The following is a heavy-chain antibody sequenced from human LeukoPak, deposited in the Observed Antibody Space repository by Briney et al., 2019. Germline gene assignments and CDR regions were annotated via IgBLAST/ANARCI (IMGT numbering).Heavy chain of an antibody. CDR2: IFYSGST. D-gene: IGHD6-6*01. J-gene: IGHJ4*02. CDR3: ARGYSSSNSIDY. V-gene: IGHV4-39*01. CDR1: GDSISSSSYY. Sequence: SETLSLTCTVSGDSISSSSYYWGWIRQPPGKGLEYIGSIFYSGSTYYNPSLKSRVTISVDASKNQFSLKLSSVTAADTAVYYCARGYSSSNSIDYWGQGTLVTVSS.